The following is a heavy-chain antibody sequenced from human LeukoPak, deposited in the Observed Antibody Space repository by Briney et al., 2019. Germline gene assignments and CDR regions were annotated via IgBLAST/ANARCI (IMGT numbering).Heavy chain of an antibody. J-gene: IGHJ4*02. CDR1: GFTFGGYA. V-gene: IGHV3-49*04. CDR2: IRSKAYCGTT. CDR3: TRDGDYYDSSGYDY. D-gene: IGHD3-22*01. Sequence: GGSLRLSCTASGFTFGGYAMSWVRQAPGKGLEWVGFIRSKAYCGTTEYAASVKGRFTISRDDSKSIAYLQMNSLKTEDTAVYYCTRDGDYYDSSGYDYWGQGTLVTVSS.